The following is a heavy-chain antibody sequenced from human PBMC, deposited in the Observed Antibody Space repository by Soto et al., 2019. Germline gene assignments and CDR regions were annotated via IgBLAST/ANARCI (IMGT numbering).Heavy chain of an antibody. D-gene: IGHD1-26*01. CDR2: TNNDGSVT. V-gene: IGHV3-74*01. CDR1: GFTFSGFW. Sequence: EVQLVESGGGLVQPGGSLRLSCAASGFTFSGFWMHWVRQAPGKGLVWVSRTNNDGSVTDYADSVKGRFTNSRDNAENTLYLQMNSLRAEDAAVYYCTRDIGGASSTWGQGTLVTVSS. J-gene: IGHJ5*02. CDR3: TRDIGGASST.